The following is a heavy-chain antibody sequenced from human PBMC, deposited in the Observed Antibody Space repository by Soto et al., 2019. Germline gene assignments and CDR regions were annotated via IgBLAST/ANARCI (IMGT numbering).Heavy chain of an antibody. CDR2: IFHRGNT. V-gene: IGHV4-31*03. CDR3: ARGITIFGVVYLDY. Sequence: PSETLSLTCTVSGGSISSDDSYWTWIRRHPGKGLEWIGYIFHRGNTKYNPSLKGRVTMSVDTSKNQFSLKLSSVTAADTAVYICARGITIFGVVYLDYWGLGTLVTVSS. CDR1: GGSISSDDSY. J-gene: IGHJ4*02. D-gene: IGHD3-3*01.